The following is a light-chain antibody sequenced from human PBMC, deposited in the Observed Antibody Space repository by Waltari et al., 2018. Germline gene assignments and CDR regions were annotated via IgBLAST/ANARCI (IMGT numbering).Light chain of an antibody. CDR1: GSNLGAGYD. CDR3: QSYDTSLSVV. Sequence: VSISCTGSGSNLGAGYDVHWYQQHPGKAPKLLIYGTSTRPPGVPDRFFGSQSGTSASLAITALQAEDEAEYYCQSYDTSLSVVFGGGTKLTVL. CDR2: GTS. V-gene: IGLV1-40*01. J-gene: IGLJ2*01.